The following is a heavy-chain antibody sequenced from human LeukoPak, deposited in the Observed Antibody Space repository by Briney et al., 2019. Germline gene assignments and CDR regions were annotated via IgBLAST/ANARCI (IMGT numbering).Heavy chain of an antibody. CDR3: ARPPENSSGWYGY. V-gene: IGHV4-39*01. D-gene: IGHD6-19*01. J-gene: IGHJ4*02. CDR1: GGSISSSSYY. CDR2: IYYSGST. Sequence: SETLSLTCTVSGGSISSSSYYWGWIRQPPGKGLEWIGSIYYSGSTYYNPSLKSRVTIPVGTSKNQFSLKLSSVTAADTAVYYCARPPENSSGWYGYWGQGTLVTVSS.